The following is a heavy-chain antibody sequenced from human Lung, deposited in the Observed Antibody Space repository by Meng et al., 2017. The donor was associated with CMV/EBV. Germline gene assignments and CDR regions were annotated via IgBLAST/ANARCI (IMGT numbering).Heavy chain of an antibody. D-gene: IGHD5-18*01. CDR3: ARDSSGYSYGSHGYYYGMDV. CDR2: ISSSGSTI. J-gene: IGHJ6*04. V-gene: IGHV3-48*03. CDR1: RFTFSSYE. Sequence: GESLKISCAASRFTFSSYEMNWVRQAPGKGLEWVSYISSSGSTIYYADSVKGRFTISRDNAKNSLYLQMNSLRAEDTAVYYCARDSSGYSYGSHGYYYGMDVWGKGTTVTVSS.